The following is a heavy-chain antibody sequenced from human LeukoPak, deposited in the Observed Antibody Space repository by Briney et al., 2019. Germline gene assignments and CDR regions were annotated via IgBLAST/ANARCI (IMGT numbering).Heavy chain of an antibody. Sequence: SETLSLTCTVSGGSISNSSYYWGWIRQPPGKGLEWIGSIYYSGSTYFNPSLKSRVTISVDTSKNQFSLKMSSVTAADTAVYFCARGGPPGYYYDYYMDVWGKGTTVTISS. V-gene: IGHV4-39*07. CDR2: IYYSGST. CDR1: GGSISNSSYY. J-gene: IGHJ6*03. CDR3: ARGGPPGYYYDYYMDV.